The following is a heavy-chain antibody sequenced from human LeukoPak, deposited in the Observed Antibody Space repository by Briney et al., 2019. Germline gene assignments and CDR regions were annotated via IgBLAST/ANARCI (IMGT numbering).Heavy chain of an antibody. CDR3: ARELAGHYYGSGSSFDY. Sequence: GGSLRLSCAVSGFTFSSYWMHWVRQAPGKGLEWVANTREDGSEKYYVDSVKGRFTISRDNAKNSLYLQMNSLRAEDTAVYYCARELAGHYYGSGSSFDYWGQGTLVTVSS. CDR1: GFTFSSYW. V-gene: IGHV3-7*01. CDR2: TREDGSEK. D-gene: IGHD3-10*01. J-gene: IGHJ4*02.